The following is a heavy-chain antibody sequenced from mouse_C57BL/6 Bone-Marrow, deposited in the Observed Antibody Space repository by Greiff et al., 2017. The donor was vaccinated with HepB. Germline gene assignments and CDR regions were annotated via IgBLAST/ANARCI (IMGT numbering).Heavy chain of an antibody. Sequence: VQLQQSGAELVKPGASVKMSCKASGYTFTSYWITWVKQRPGQGLEWIGDIYPGSGSTNYNEKFKSKATLTVDTSSSTAYMQLSSLTSEDSAVYYCARGGITTVVATGPFDYWGQGTTLTVSS. J-gene: IGHJ2*01. CDR3: ARGGITTVVATGPFDY. V-gene: IGHV1-55*01. CDR2: IYPGSGST. D-gene: IGHD1-1*01. CDR1: GYTFTSYW.